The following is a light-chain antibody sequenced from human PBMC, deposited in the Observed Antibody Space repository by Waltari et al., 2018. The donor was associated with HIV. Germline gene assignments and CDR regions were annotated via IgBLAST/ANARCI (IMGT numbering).Light chain of an antibody. CDR2: NNN. CDR1: SSNIGSNP. J-gene: IGLJ2*01. CDR3: AAWDDSLNGHVL. Sequence: QSVLTQQPSASGTPGQRVTFSCSGSSSNIGSNPVDWYQKLPGTAPRLLRYNNNQRPSGVPDRFSGSKSGTSASLAISGLQSEDEADYYCAAWDDSLNGHVLFGGGTKLTVL. V-gene: IGLV1-44*01.